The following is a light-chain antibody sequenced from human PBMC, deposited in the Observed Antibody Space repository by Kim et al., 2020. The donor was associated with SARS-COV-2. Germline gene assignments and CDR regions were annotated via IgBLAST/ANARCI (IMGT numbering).Light chain of an antibody. CDR1: QSISGW. V-gene: IGKV1-5*01. Sequence: ASVGVRVTITCRASQSISGWLAWYQQKPGKAPKLLIYDASSLESGVPSRFSGSGSGTEFTLTISSLQPDDFATYYCQQYNSYPWTFGQGNKVDIK. CDR3: QQYNSYPWT. CDR2: DAS. J-gene: IGKJ1*01.